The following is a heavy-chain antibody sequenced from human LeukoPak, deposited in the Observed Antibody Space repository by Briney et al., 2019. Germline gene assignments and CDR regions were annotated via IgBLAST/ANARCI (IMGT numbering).Heavy chain of an antibody. J-gene: IGHJ4*02. D-gene: IGHD2-2*01. CDR2: INHNTGGT. V-gene: IGHV1-2*06. Sequence: ASVKVSCQASGYTFTGYYMHWVRQAPGQGLEWMGRINHNTGGTNYAQKFQGRVTMTRDTSISTAYMELSRLRSDDTAVYYCARRPFWRCSSTSCEFDYWGQGTLVTVSS. CDR1: GYTFTGYY. CDR3: ARRPFWRCSSTSCEFDY.